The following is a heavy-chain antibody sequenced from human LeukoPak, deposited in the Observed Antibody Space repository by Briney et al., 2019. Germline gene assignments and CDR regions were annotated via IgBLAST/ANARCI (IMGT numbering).Heavy chain of an antibody. CDR2: ISAYNGNT. D-gene: IGHD3-22*01. V-gene: IGHV1-18*01. CDR1: GYTFTSHG. CDR3: ARPAYYYDNGLAFDI. Sequence: ASVKVSCKASGYTFTSHGISWVRQAPGQGLEWMGWISAYNGNTNYAQKLQGRVTMTTDTSTSTAYMELRSLRSDDTAVYYCARPAYYYDNGLAFDIWGQGTMVTVSS. J-gene: IGHJ3*02.